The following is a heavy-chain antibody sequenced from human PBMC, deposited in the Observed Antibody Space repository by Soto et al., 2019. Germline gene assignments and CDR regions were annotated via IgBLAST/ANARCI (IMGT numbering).Heavy chain of an antibody. D-gene: IGHD3-16*01. CDR1: GFTFSSYA. J-gene: IGHJ5*02. V-gene: IGHV3-23*01. CDR2: ISGSGGST. CDR3: AKGGGELWSPNWFDP. Sequence: PGGSLRLSCAASGFTFSSYAMSWVRQAPGKGLEWVSAISGSGGSTYYADSVKGRFTISRDNSKNTLYLQMNSLRAEDTAVYYCAKGGGELWSPNWFDPWGQGTLVTVSS.